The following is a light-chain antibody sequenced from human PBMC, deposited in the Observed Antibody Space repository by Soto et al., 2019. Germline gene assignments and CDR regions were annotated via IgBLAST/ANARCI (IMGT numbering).Light chain of an antibody. CDR2: AAS. J-gene: IGKJ1*01. V-gene: IGKV1-39*01. CDR1: QSVSTF. Sequence: DIQMTQSPSSLSASVGDRVTITCRASQSVSTFLNWYQQKPGKAPKLLISAASSLQSGVPSRFSGSGSGTDFPLTISSLQPEDVATYYCQQISALRTFGQGTKVNIK. CDR3: QQISALRT.